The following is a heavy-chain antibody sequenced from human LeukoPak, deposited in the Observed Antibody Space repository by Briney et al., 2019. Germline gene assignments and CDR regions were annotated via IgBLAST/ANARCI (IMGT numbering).Heavy chain of an antibody. J-gene: IGHJ4*02. Sequence: PGGSLRLSCAASGFTFSSYEMNWVRQAPGKGLEWASYISSSGSTIYYADSVKGRFTISRDNAKNSLYLQMNSLRAEDTAVYYCARGEGSEGDGYNQDFDYWGQGTLVTVSS. CDR1: GFTFSSYE. V-gene: IGHV3-48*03. CDR2: ISSSGSTI. D-gene: IGHD5-24*01. CDR3: ARGEGSEGDGYNQDFDY.